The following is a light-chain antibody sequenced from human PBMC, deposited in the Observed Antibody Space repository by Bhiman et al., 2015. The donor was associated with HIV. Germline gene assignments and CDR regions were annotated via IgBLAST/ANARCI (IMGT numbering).Light chain of an antibody. CDR3: ATWDSSLSAEV. V-gene: IGLV2-14*03. Sequence: QSALTQPASVSGSPGQSITISCTGTNSDVGTYNHVSWYQQHPDKAPKVLISDVSKRPSGVSNRFSGSKSGNTASLTISGLQAEDEADYFCATWDSSLSAEVFGGGTKLTVL. CDR1: NSDVGTYNH. J-gene: IGLJ2*01. CDR2: DVS.